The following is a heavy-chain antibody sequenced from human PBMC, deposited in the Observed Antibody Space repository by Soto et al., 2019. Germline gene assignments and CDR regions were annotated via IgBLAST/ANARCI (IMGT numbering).Heavy chain of an antibody. CDR2: ISSSSSTI. Sequence: GGSLRLSCAASGFTFSSYSMNWVRQAPGKGLEWVSYISSSSSTIYYADSVKGRFTISRDNAKNSLYLQMNSLRDEDTAVYYCARGSLGSSWVYYYYYGMDVWGQGTTVTVSS. J-gene: IGHJ6*02. D-gene: IGHD6-13*01. CDR1: GFTFSSYS. CDR3: ARGSLGSSWVYYYYYGMDV. V-gene: IGHV3-48*02.